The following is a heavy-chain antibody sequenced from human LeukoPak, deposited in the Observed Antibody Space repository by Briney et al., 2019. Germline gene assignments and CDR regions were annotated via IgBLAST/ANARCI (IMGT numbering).Heavy chain of an antibody. J-gene: IGHJ4*02. CDR3: ARSYGYGTNFDY. Sequence: SETLSLTCAVSGGSISSFNWWSWVRQPPGKGLEWIGENYHGGSTNYNPSLESRVTISVDTSKNQFSLKLSSVTAADTAVYYCARSYGYGTNFDYWGQGTLVTVSS. V-gene: IGHV4-4*02. D-gene: IGHD5-18*01. CDR2: NYHGGST. CDR1: GGSISSFNW.